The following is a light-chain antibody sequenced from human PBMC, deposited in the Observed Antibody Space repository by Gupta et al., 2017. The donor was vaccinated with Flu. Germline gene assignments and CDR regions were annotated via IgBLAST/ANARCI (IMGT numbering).Light chain of an antibody. CDR1: QRISSY. V-gene: IGKV1-39*01. CDR3: QHRDSTPIS. Sequence: DIQMTQSPSSLSASVGDRVTITCRASQRISSYLNWYQQKPGKAPKLLIYAASSLESGVPSRFSGSGSGTDFTPTISRRQPEDFATYYCQHRDSTPISFGQGTXVEIK. J-gene: IGKJ5*01. CDR2: AAS.